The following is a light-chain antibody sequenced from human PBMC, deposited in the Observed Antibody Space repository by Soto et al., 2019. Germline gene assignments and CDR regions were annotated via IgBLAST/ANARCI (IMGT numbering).Light chain of an antibody. J-gene: IGLJ2*01. CDR1: SSDVGSYDL. Sequence: QSVLTQPASVSESPGQSITISCTGTSSDVGSYDLVSWYQYHPGKAPKLMIYEVSKRPSGVSNRFSGFKSGNTASLTISGLQAEDEADYYCYSYAGSGTLVFGGGTKLTVL. CDR2: EVS. V-gene: IGLV2-23*02. CDR3: YSYAGSGTLV.